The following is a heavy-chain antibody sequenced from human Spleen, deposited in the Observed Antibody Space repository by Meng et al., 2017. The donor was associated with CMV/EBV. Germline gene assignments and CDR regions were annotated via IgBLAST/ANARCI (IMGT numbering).Heavy chain of an antibody. J-gene: IGHJ4*02. CDR3: ASVYSTGWYFDY. D-gene: IGHD6-19*01. Sequence: ASVKVSCKASGYTFAAYYMHWMRQAPGQGLEWMGWINPNSGDTNYAQKFQGRVTMTRDTSISTAYMELSSLRSDDTALYYCASVYSTGWYFDYWGQETLVTVSS. CDR2: INPNSGDT. CDR1: GYTFAAYY. V-gene: IGHV1-2*02.